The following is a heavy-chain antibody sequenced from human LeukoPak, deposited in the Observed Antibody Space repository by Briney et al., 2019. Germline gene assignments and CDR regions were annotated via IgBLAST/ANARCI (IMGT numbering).Heavy chain of an antibody. V-gene: IGHV4-4*09. CDR2: IYTSGST. D-gene: IGHD6-6*01. J-gene: IGHJ4*02. CDR3: ARSSIAALLDY. Sequence: SETLSLTCTVSGGSISSYYWSWIRQPPGKGLEWIGYIYTSGSTNYNPSLKSRVTISVDTSKNQFSLKLSSVTAADTAVYCCARSSIAALLDYWGQGTLVTVSS. CDR1: GGSISSYY.